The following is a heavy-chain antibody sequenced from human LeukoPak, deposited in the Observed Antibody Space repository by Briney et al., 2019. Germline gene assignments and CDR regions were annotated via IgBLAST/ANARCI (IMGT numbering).Heavy chain of an antibody. Sequence: GGSLRLSCAASGFTVSSNYMSWVRQAPGKGLEWVANIKQDGSEKYYVDSVKGRFTISRDNAKNSLYLQMNSLRAEDTAVYYCARDQGFDDFWSGYLYYYYYMDVWGKGTTVTVSS. CDR3: ARDQGFDDFWSGYLYYYYYMDV. CDR1: GFTVSSNY. CDR2: IKQDGSEK. D-gene: IGHD3-3*01. J-gene: IGHJ6*03. V-gene: IGHV3-7*01.